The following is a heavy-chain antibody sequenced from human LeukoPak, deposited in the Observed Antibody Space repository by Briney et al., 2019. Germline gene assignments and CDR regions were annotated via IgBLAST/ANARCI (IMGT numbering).Heavy chain of an antibody. CDR3: AADCSGGSCYFFPPNWFDP. CDR1: GFTFSSYA. D-gene: IGHD2-15*01. Sequence: GGSLRLSCAASGFTFSSYAMSWVRQAPGKGLEWVSAISGSGGSTYYADSVKGRFTISRDNSKNTPYLQMNSLRAEDTAVYYCAADCSGGSCYFFPPNWFDPWGQGTLVTVSS. J-gene: IGHJ5*02. CDR2: ISGSGGST. V-gene: IGHV3-23*01.